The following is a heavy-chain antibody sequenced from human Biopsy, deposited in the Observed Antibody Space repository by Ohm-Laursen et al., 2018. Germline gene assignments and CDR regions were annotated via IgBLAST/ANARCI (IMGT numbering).Heavy chain of an antibody. CDR2: IIPILGTV. D-gene: IGHD3-10*01. CDR1: GDTFTTSA. Sequence: GASVKVSCKASGDTFTTSAISWVRQVPGQGLDWMGRIIPILGTVDYGQNFQGRVTIRADTSTTFLELTSLRYDDTAVYYCASGDIGGIGLDVWGQGTTVTVSS. V-gene: IGHV1-69*04. CDR3: ASGDIGGIGLDV. J-gene: IGHJ6*02.